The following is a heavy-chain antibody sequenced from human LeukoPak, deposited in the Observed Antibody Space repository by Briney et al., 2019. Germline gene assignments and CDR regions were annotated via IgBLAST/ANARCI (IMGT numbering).Heavy chain of an antibody. CDR3: ARDYVANYYGSGEVDP. Sequence: ASVKVSCKASGYTFTSYYMHWVRQAPGQGLEWMGIINPSGGSTSYAQKFQGRVTITADKSTSTAYMELSSLRSEDTAVYYCARDYVANYYGSGEVDPWGQGTLVTVSS. CDR2: INPSGGST. D-gene: IGHD3-10*01. CDR1: GYTFTSYY. V-gene: IGHV1-46*01. J-gene: IGHJ5*02.